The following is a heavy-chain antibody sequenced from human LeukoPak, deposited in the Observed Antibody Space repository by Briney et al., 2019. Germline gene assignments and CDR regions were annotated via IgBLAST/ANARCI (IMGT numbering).Heavy chain of an antibody. D-gene: IGHD3-9*01. CDR2: IRSKAYGGTT. J-gene: IGHJ4*02. CDR3: TRDPLVLRYFDWGVHFDY. CDR1: GFTFGDYA. V-gene: IGHV3-49*03. Sequence: GGSLRLSCTASGFTFGDYAMSWFRQAPGKGLEWVGFIRSKAYGGTTEYAASVKGRFTISRDDSKSIAYLQMNSLKTEDTAVYYCTRDPLVLRYFDWGVHFDYWGQGTLVTVSS.